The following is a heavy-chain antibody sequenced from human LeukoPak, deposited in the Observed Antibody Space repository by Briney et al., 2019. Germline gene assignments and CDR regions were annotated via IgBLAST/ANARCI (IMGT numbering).Heavy chain of an antibody. D-gene: IGHD6-19*01. CDR3: ARGHNSGSYYYTDV. V-gene: IGHV3-23*01. Sequence: GGSLRLSCEASGFTFINYAMTWVRQAPGKGPEWVSGFTGGGGGAYYADSVRGRFTISRDNSMNTLSLQMNSLRAEDTAIYYCARGHNSGSYYYTDVWGKGTTVTVSS. J-gene: IGHJ6*03. CDR1: GFTFINYA. CDR2: FTGGGGGA.